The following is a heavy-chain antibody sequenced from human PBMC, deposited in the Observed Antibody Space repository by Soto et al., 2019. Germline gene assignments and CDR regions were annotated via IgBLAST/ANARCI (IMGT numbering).Heavy chain of an antibody. D-gene: IGHD1-26*01. CDR2: ISYDGSNK. CDR3: ARDSGSYYFDY. V-gene: IGHV3-30-3*01. Sequence: GGSLRLSCAASGFTFSSYAMSWVRQAPGKGLEWVAVISYDGSNKYYADSVKGRFTISRDNTKNTLYLQMNSLRAEDTAVYCGARDSGSYYFDYWGQGPLVTVSS. CDR1: GFTFSSYA. J-gene: IGHJ4*02.